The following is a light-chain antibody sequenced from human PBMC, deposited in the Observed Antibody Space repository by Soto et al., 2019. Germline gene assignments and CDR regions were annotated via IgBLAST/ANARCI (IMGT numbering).Light chain of an antibody. CDR2: TTS. V-gene: IGKV1-33*01. CDR3: QQYDNLPFT. J-gene: IGKJ3*01. CDR1: QDIKTY. Sequence: DIRMTQSPSSLSASVGDRVTITCQASQDIKTYLNWYQQKPGKAPKLLIYTTSDLQTGVSSRFSGGGSGTHFTFTITNMQSEDVATYYCQQYDNLPFTFGPGTKVDIK.